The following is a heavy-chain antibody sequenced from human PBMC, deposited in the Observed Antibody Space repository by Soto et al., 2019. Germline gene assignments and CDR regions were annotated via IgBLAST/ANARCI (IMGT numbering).Heavy chain of an antibody. Sequence: PSETLSLTCTVSGGSISSYYWSWIRQPPGKGLEWIGNIYYSGSTNYNPSLKSRVTVSVDTSKNQFSLKLSSVTAADTAVYYCARLGGFYQSLDSWGQGALVTVSS. V-gene: IGHV4-59*08. J-gene: IGHJ5*01. D-gene: IGHD3-22*01. CDR1: GGSISSYY. CDR2: IYYSGST. CDR3: ARLGGFYQSLDS.